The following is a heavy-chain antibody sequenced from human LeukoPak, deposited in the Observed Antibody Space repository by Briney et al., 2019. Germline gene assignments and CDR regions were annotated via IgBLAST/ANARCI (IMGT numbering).Heavy chain of an antibody. Sequence: SETLSLTCTVSGGSISSGGYYWSWIRQHPGKGLEWIGYIYYSGSTYYNPSLKSRVTISVDTSKNQFSLKLSSVTAADTAVYYCARGLEDTAMVAYFDYWGQGTLVTVSS. J-gene: IGHJ4*02. CDR1: GGSISSGGYY. CDR3: ARGLEDTAMVAYFDY. V-gene: IGHV4-31*03. D-gene: IGHD5-18*01. CDR2: IYYSGST.